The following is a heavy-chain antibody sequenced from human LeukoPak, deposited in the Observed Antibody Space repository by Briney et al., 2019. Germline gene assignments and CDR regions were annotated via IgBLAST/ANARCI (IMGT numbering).Heavy chain of an antibody. D-gene: IGHD2-2*01. CDR2: IYYSGST. J-gene: IGHJ4*02. V-gene: IGHV4-30-4*01. CDR1: GGSISSGDYY. Sequence: PSQTLSLTCTVSGGSISSGDYYWSWIRQPPGKGLEWIGYIYYSGSTYYNPSLKSRVTISVDTSKNQFSLKLSSVTAADTAVYYCARGSVGYCSSTSCFTPFEDWGQGTLVTVSS. CDR3: ARGSVGYCSSTSCFTPFED.